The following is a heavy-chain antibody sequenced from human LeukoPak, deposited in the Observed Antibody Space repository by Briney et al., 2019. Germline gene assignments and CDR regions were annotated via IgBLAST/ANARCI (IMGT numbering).Heavy chain of an antibody. Sequence: PSGTLSLTCAVSGASISSGNWWGWVRQTPGKGLEWIGEISQSGSTNCNPSLKSRVTVSVDTSENQFSLKLSSVTVADTAVYYCARVGPEYCGGDCYIDYWGQGTQVTVSS. V-gene: IGHV4-4*02. CDR3: ARVGPEYCGGDCYIDY. D-gene: IGHD2-21*02. J-gene: IGHJ4*02. CDR1: GASISSGNW. CDR2: ISQSGST.